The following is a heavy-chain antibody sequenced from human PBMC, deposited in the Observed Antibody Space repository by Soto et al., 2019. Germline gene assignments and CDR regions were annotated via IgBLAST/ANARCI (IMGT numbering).Heavy chain of an antibody. CDR1: GYTFTNYD. D-gene: IGHD1-26*01. CDR3: ARDGVVGAGPNVFDV. J-gene: IGHJ3*01. CDR2: MNPNSGNT. V-gene: IGHV1-8*01. Sequence: QVQLVQSGAEVKKPGASVKVSCKASGYTFTNYDINWVRQATGQGLAWMGWMNPNSGNTGFAQRFQGRVTMTRNTSISTAYMELSSLRSEDTAVYFCARDGVVGAGPNVFDVWGQGTKVTVSS.